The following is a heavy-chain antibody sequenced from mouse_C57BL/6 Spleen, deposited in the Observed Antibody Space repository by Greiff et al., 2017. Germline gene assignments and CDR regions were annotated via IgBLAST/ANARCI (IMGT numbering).Heavy chain of an antibody. V-gene: IGHV1-81*01. CDR2: IYPRSGNT. D-gene: IGHD1-1*01. J-gene: IGHJ1*03. Sequence: QVQLQQSGAELARPGASVKLSCKASGYTFTSYGISWVKQRTGQGLEWIGEIYPRSGNTYYNVKFKGKATLTADKSSSTAYMELRSLTSEDSAVYFCARYYGSSYGYFDVWGTGTTVTVSS. CDR1: GYTFTSYG. CDR3: ARYYGSSYGYFDV.